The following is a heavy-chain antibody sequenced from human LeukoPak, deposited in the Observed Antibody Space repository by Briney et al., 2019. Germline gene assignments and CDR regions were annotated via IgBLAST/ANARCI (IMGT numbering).Heavy chain of an antibody. Sequence: ASVKVSCKASGGTFSSYAISWVRQGPGQGLERMGWISAYNGNTNYAQKLQGRVTMTTDISTSTAYMELRSLRSDDTAVYYCARYRYYYDSSGYYYFDYWGQGTLVTVSS. CDR1: GGTFSSYA. CDR2: ISAYNGNT. D-gene: IGHD3-22*01. J-gene: IGHJ4*02. CDR3: ARYRYYYDSSGYYYFDY. V-gene: IGHV1-18*01.